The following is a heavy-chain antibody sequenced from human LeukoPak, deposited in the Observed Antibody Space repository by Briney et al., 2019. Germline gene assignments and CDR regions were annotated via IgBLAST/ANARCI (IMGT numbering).Heavy chain of an antibody. CDR1: GDTFTGYC. D-gene: IGHD2-21*01. CDR2: INANSGGT. CDR3: ARVPGTYHY. J-gene: IGHJ4*02. Sequence: ASVKVSCKASGDTFTGYCIHWVRQAPGQGLEWMGWINANSGGTSYAQKFQGRVIMTRDTSISTAYMELSSLRSDDTAVYYCARVPGTYHYWGQGTLVTVSS. V-gene: IGHV1-2*02.